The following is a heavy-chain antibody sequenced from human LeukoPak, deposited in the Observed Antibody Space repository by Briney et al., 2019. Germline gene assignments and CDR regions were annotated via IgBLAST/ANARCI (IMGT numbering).Heavy chain of an antibody. CDR3: ARMYLFESSGYRPSDY. D-gene: IGHD3-22*01. J-gene: IGHJ4*02. CDR1: GFTFSNYW. V-gene: IGHV3-7*03. CDR2: IKEDGSEK. Sequence: GGSLRLSCATSGFTFSNYWMNWVRQAPGKGLGWVANIKEDGSEKKHVDSVKGRFTISRDNAENAVHLEMNSLRAEDTAVYYCARMYLFESSGYRPSDYWGQGTLVTVSS.